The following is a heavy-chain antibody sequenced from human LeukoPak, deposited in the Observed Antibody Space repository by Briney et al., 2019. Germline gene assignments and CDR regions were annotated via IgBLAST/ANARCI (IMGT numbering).Heavy chain of an antibody. Sequence: SETLSLTCSVSGGAIISYYWSWIRQPAGKGPEWIGRIYPTGNTDYNPSLKTRVTMSTDLSKNQFSLKLSSVTAADTAVYYCKSGNYDFWSGYYGDYYMDVWGKGTTVTVSS. J-gene: IGHJ6*03. CDR1: GGAIISYY. D-gene: IGHD3-3*01. CDR3: KSGNYDFWSGYYGDYYMDV. V-gene: IGHV4-4*07. CDR2: IYPTGNT.